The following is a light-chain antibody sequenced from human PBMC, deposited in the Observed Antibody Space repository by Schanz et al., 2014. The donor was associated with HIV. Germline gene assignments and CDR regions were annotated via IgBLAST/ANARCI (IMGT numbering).Light chain of an antibody. Sequence: QSVLTQPPSVSGAPGQRVTISCAGSSSNIGAGYDVHWYHHLPGSAPKLLISGNNNRPSGVPDRFSGSKSGTSASLAITGLQAEDEADYYCAAWDDSLRGWVFGGGTKLTVL. CDR2: GNN. CDR3: AAWDDSLRGWV. J-gene: IGLJ3*02. V-gene: IGLV1-40*01. CDR1: SSNIGAGYD.